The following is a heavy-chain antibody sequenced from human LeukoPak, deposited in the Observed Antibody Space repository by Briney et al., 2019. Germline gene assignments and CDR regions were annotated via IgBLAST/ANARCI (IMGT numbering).Heavy chain of an antibody. J-gene: IGHJ3*01. CDR2: IIPKYSAS. Sequence: SVKVSCKASGGSFSDYPVNWVRQAPGQGLEWLGGIIPKYSASNYAQAFQGRVTITADESTNTVYMEMSGLRPDDTAVYYCVRPDRIFGVPAAFDAWGQGTLVAVSS. D-gene: IGHD3-3*02. CDR1: GGSFSDYP. CDR3: VRPDRIFGVPAAFDA. V-gene: IGHV1-69*01.